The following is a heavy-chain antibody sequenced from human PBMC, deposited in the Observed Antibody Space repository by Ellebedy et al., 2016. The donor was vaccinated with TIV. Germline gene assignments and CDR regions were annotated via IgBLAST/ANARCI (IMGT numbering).Heavy chain of an antibody. V-gene: IGHV4-34*01. Sequence: SETLSLSCTVSGGSISSYYWTWIRQPPGKGLEWIGEIDPSKSANYHPSLKGRLTISIDTSKNHFSLRLTSVTAADTAIYYCARGQSRYSQNWGQGTLVTVSS. CDR1: GGSISSYY. CDR3: ARGQSRYSQN. J-gene: IGHJ4*02. D-gene: IGHD3-3*02. CDR2: IDPSKSA.